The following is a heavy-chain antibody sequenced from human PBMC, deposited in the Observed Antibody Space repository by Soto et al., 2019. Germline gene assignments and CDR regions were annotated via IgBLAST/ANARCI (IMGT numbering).Heavy chain of an antibody. D-gene: IGHD3-10*01. Sequence: GSLRLSCAASGFTFSSYAMSWVRQAPGKGLEWVSAISGSGGSTYYAESVKGRFTISRDNSKNTLYLQMNSLRAEDTAVYYCAKDAHPSLYYGSGSYPDYWGQGTLVTVSS. J-gene: IGHJ4*02. V-gene: IGHV3-23*01. CDR2: ISGSGGST. CDR1: GFTFSSYA. CDR3: AKDAHPSLYYGSGSYPDY.